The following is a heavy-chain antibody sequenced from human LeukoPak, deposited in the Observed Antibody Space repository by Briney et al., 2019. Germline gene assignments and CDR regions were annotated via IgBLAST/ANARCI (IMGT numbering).Heavy chain of an antibody. J-gene: IGHJ4*02. CDR2: MNPNSGNT. V-gene: IGHV1-8*01. D-gene: IGHD6-6*01. CDR3: AREIEKDHIAARDY. CDR1: GYTFTSYD. Sequence: ASVKVSCKASGYTFTSYDINWVRQATGQGLEWMGWMNPNSGNTGYAQKFQGRVTMTRNTSISTAYMELSSLRSEDTAVYYCAREIEKDHIAARDYWGQGTLVTVSS.